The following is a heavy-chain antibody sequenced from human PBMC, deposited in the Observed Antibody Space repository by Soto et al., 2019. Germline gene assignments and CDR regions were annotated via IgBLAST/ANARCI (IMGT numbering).Heavy chain of an antibody. Sequence: ETLSLSCSASGFIFSSYTMYWVRQAPGKGLEYVSAISSDGGNTYDADSVKGRFTISRDNSKKTMDLQMSSLRVEDTAVYYCVKGGYTSAYSAFDIWGQGTMVTVSS. V-gene: IGHV3-64D*08. CDR1: GFIFSSYT. CDR2: ISSDGGNT. D-gene: IGHD5-12*01. J-gene: IGHJ3*02. CDR3: VKGGYTSAYSAFDI.